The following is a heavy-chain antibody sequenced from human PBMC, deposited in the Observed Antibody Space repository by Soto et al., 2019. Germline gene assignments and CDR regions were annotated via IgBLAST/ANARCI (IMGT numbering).Heavy chain of an antibody. D-gene: IGHD2-15*01. V-gene: IGHV3-30-3*01. Sequence: QVQLVESGGGVVQPGRSLRLSCAASGFTFSSYAMHWVRQAPGKGLEWVAVISYDGSNKYYADSVKGRFTISRDNSXNTLYLQMTSLRAEDTAVYYCARVPSSSGRAHFDYWGQGTLVTVSS. J-gene: IGHJ4*02. CDR1: GFTFSSYA. CDR3: ARVPSSSGRAHFDY. CDR2: ISYDGSNK.